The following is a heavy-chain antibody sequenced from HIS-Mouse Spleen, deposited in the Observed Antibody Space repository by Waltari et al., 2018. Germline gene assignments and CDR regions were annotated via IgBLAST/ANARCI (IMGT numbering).Heavy chain of an antibody. Sequence: QVQLVQSGAEVKKPGASVKVSCKASGYTFTSYDINGVRQATGQWLEWMGWMNPNSGNTGYAQKFQGRVTMTRNTSISTAYMELSSLRSEDTAVYYCARGGRRSDYGGNYDAFDIWGQGTMVTVSS. V-gene: IGHV1-8*01. CDR1: GYTFTSYD. CDR2: MNPNSGNT. D-gene: IGHD4-17*01. J-gene: IGHJ3*02. CDR3: ARGGRRSDYGGNYDAFDI.